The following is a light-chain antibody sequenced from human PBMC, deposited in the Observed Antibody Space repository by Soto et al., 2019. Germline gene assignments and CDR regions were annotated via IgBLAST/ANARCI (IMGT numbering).Light chain of an antibody. J-gene: IGKJ3*01. Sequence: EIVLTQSPGILSLSPGERATLSCRASQSVSNDFLAWYQQKPGQAPRLLIYGASTRATDVPDRFSGSGSGTDFTLTISSLEPEDFALYYCQQRADWPITFGPGTKVDIK. CDR3: QQRADWPIT. V-gene: IGKV3D-20*02. CDR2: GAS. CDR1: QSVSNDF.